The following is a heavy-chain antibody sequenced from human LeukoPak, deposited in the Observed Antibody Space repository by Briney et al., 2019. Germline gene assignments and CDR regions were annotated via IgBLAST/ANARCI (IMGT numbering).Heavy chain of an antibody. V-gene: IGHV3-74*01. D-gene: IGHD3-16*01. J-gene: IGHJ4*02. CDR3: VRDLILVWTPGDDFDH. CDR1: GFTFSNYW. Sequence: PGGSLRLSCAASGFTFSNYWMHWVRQAPGKGLEWVSRINERATIISYADSVKGRFTISRENARNTLYLQMNSLTAEDTAVYYCVRDLILVWTPGDDFDHWGQGTLVTVYS. CDR2: INERATII.